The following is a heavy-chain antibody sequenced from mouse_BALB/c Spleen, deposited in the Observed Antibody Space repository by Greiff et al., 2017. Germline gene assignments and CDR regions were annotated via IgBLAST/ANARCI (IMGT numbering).Heavy chain of an antibody. CDR3: ARDKDYYYAMDY. Sequence: EVKLQESGGGLVQPGGSLRLSCATSGFTFTDYYMSWVRQPPGKALEWLGFIRNKANGYTTEYSASVKGRFTISRDNSQSILYLQMNTLRAEDSATYYCARDKDYYYAMDYWGQGTSVTVSS. J-gene: IGHJ4*01. CDR1: GFTFTDYY. V-gene: IGHV7-3*02. CDR2: IRNKANGYTT.